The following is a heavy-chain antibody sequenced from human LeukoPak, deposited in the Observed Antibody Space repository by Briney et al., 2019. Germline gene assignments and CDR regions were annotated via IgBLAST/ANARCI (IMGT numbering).Heavy chain of an antibody. Sequence: GGSLRLSCAASGFTFSSYDMSWVRQAPGKGLEWVSSFSGSGGSTYYADSVKGRFTISRDNSKNTLYLQMNSLRAEDTAVYYCAKDLYCSSTSCYEAVYWGQGTLVTVSS. CDR2: FSGSGGST. V-gene: IGHV3-23*01. J-gene: IGHJ4*02. D-gene: IGHD2-2*01. CDR1: GFTFSSYD. CDR3: AKDLYCSSTSCYEAVY.